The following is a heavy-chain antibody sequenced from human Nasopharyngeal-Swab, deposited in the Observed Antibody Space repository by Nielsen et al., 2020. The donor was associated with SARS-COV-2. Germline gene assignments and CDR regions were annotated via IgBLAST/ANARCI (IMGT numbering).Heavy chain of an antibody. Sequence: WIRQPPGKGLEWMGFIHQSGSTTYSPSLKSRLTMSVDTSKNQFSLKLTSVIAADTALYYCARERTAPGTLYYFDYWGQGTPVTVSS. V-gene: IGHV4-30-2*05. J-gene: IGHJ4*02. D-gene: IGHD1/OR15-1a*01. CDR2: IHQSGST. CDR3: ARERTAPGTLYYFDY.